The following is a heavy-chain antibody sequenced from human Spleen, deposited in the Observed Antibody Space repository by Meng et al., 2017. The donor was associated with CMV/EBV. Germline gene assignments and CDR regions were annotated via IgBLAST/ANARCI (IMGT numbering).Heavy chain of an antibody. J-gene: IGHJ4*02. CDR1: GFTFSDHY. Sequence: GGSLRLSCAASGFTFSDHYMDWVRQAPGKGLEWVSTVLGTGPTYYADYVKGRFTISRDDSRNTLFLQLNSLRDEDTAVFYCARGDSSTTWLVFDYWGLGTLVTVSS. CDR3: ARGDSSTTWLVFDY. V-gene: IGHV3-53*01. D-gene: IGHD6-13*01. CDR2: VLGTGPT.